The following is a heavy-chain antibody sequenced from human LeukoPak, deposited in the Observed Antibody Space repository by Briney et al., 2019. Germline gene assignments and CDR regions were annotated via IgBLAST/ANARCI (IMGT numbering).Heavy chain of an antibody. CDR2: IYPADSDT. Sequence: GESLKISCKGSGYSFSTYWIAWVRQMPGKGLEWIGIIYPADSDTRYSPSFQGQVTISADKSITTAYLQWSSLKASDTAIYYCARGSTPMRGFCSSGSCTLFEYWGQGTLVTVSS. V-gene: IGHV5-51*01. CDR3: ARGSTPMRGFCSSGSCTLFEY. D-gene: IGHD2-15*01. J-gene: IGHJ4*02. CDR1: GYSFSTYW.